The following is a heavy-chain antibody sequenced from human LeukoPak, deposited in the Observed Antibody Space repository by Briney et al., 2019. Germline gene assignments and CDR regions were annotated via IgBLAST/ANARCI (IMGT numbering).Heavy chain of an antibody. CDR2: ISSSGSTI. Sequence: PGGSLRLSCAASGFTFSSYEMNWVRQAPGKGLEWVSYISSSGSTIYYADSVKGRFTISRDNAKKSLYLQMNSLRAEDTAVYYCARSFDWTPFDYWGQGTLVTVSS. D-gene: IGHD3-9*01. V-gene: IGHV3-48*03. CDR3: ARSFDWTPFDY. J-gene: IGHJ4*02. CDR1: GFTFSSYE.